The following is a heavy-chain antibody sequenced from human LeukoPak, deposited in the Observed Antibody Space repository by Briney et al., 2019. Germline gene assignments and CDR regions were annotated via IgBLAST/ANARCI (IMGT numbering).Heavy chain of an antibody. CDR3: ARVGLAYCGGDCPYYFDY. J-gene: IGHJ4*02. CDR2: IIPIFGTA. Sequence: ASVKVSCKASGGTFSSYAISWVGQAPGQGLEWMGGIIPIFGTANYAQKFQGRVTITTDESTSTAYMELSSLRSEDTAVYYCARVGLAYCGGDCPYYFDYWGQGTLVTVSS. V-gene: IGHV1-69*05. CDR1: GGTFSSYA. D-gene: IGHD2-21*02.